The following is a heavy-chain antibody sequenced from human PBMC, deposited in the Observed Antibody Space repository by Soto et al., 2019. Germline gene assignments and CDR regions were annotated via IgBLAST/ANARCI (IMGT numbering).Heavy chain of an antibody. D-gene: IGHD2-21*02. Sequence: GGSLRLSCVASGFTFINNAMSWVRQAPGKGLEWVSSVTGTGGTKYYSDSVKGWVTMTRDTSISTAYMELSRLRSDDTAVYYCARGIAYCGGDCKSLQEDAFDIWGQGTMVTVSS. CDR1: GFTFINNA. J-gene: IGHJ3*02. V-gene: IGHV3-23*01. CDR3: ARGIAYCGGDCKSLQEDAFDI. CDR2: VTGTGGTK.